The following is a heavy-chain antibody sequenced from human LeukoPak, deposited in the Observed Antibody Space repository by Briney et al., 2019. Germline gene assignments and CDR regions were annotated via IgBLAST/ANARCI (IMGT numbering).Heavy chain of an antibody. CDR1: GFTFSSYA. V-gene: IGHV3-30-3*01. CDR2: ISYDGSNK. D-gene: IGHD4-23*01. Sequence: GGSLRLSCAASGFTFSSYAMHWVRQAPGKGLEWVAVISYDGSNKYYADSVKGRFTISRDNSKNTLYLQMNSLRAEDTAVYYCARDSYGGNPRFDYWGQGTLVTVSS. J-gene: IGHJ4*02. CDR3: ARDSYGGNPRFDY.